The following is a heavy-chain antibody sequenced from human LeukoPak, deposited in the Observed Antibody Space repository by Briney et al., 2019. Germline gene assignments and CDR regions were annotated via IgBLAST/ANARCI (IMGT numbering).Heavy chain of an antibody. CDR2: ISSNGGST. CDR3: ANLNYGHFDY. Sequence: GGSRRLSWSASGFTFSTYAMHWVRQAPGKGLEYVSAISSNGGSTYYVDSVKGRFTISRDNSKNTLYLQMSSLRAEDTAVYYCANLNYGHFDYWGQGTLVTVSS. D-gene: IGHD3-10*01. CDR1: GFTFSTYA. J-gene: IGHJ4*02. V-gene: IGHV3-64D*09.